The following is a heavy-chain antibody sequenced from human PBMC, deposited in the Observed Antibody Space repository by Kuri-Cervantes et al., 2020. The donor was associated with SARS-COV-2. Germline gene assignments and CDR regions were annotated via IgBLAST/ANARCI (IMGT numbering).Heavy chain of an antibody. Sequence: GGSLRLSCAASGFTFSGHWIHWVRQAPGKGLVWVSRINPDGSYTNNADSVKGRFTLSRDNAKNMLFLQMNSLRAEDTAVYYCARGVALRFLEWTNWFDPWGQGTLVTVSS. CDR3: ARGVALRFLEWTNWFDP. J-gene: IGHJ5*02. D-gene: IGHD3-3*01. V-gene: IGHV3-74*01. CDR1: GFTFSGHW. CDR2: INPDGSYT.